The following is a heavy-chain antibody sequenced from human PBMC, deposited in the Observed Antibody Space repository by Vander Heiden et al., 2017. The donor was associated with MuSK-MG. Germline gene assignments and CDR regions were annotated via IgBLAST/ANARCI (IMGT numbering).Heavy chain of an antibody. D-gene: IGHD2-2*01. V-gene: IGHV3-53*01. J-gene: IGHJ3*02. CDR3: ARMSRDGFEM. CDR1: GFIVSRNY. CDR2: IYSGGNT. Sequence: EEQLVESGGGLMQPGGSLRLSCAASGFIVSRNYMSWVRQAPGKGLEWVSVIYSGGNTYYADSVKARFTISRDNPKNTLYLQMNSLRAEDTAVYYCARMSRDGFEMWGQGTMVTVSS.